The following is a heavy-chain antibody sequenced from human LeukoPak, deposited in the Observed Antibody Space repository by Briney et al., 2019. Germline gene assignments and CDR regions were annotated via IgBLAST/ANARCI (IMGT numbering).Heavy chain of an antibody. D-gene: IGHD2-8*01. CDR2: ISSSSSYI. CDR1: GFTFSSYS. J-gene: IGHJ4*02. CDR3: ARGPTDIVLMVYAIGGFDY. Sequence: PGGSLRLSCAASGFTFSSYSMNWVRQAPGKGLEWVSSISSSSSYIYYADSVKGRFTISRDNAKNSLYLQMNSLRAEDTAVYYCARGPTDIVLMVYAIGGFDYWGQGTLVTVSS. V-gene: IGHV3-21*01.